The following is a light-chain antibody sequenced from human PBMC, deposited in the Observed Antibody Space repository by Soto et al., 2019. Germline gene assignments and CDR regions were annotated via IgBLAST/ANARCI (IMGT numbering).Light chain of an antibody. J-gene: IGKJ1*01. CDR3: QQLNTYPPT. Sequence: DIQLTQSPSFLSASVGDRVTITCRASQGISSYLAWYQQEPGKAPKLLIFAASTLQSGVPSRFSGSGSGTEFTLTISSLQPEDFVTYYCQQLNTYPPTFGQGTKVEIK. CDR2: AAS. CDR1: QGISSY. V-gene: IGKV1-9*01.